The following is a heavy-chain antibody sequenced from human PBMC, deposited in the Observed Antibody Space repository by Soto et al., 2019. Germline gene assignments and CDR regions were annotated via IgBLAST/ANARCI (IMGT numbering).Heavy chain of an antibody. Sequence: QVQLQQWGAGLLKPSETLSLTCAVYGGSFSGYYWSWIRQPPGKGLEWIGEINHSGSTNYNPSHKSRVTISVDTSKNQFSLKLSSVTAADTAVYYCARGLIAAAGWFDPWGQGTLVTVSS. CDR3: ARGLIAAAGWFDP. CDR2: INHSGST. CDR1: GGSFSGYY. V-gene: IGHV4-34*01. D-gene: IGHD6-13*01. J-gene: IGHJ5*02.